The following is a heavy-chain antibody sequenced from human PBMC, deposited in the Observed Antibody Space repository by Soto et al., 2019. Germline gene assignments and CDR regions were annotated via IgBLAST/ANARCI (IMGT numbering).Heavy chain of an antibody. CDR2: IYPRDSDT. J-gene: IGHJ5*02. Sequence: GESPKISCKGSGYGFTSYWIGWVRQMPGKGLEWMGIIYPRDSDTRYSPSFEGQVTISADKSISTAYLQWSSLKASDTAIYYCVRRSDWCNLWGQGTLGTVSA. CDR3: VRRSDWCNL. V-gene: IGHV5-51*01. CDR1: GYGFTSYW.